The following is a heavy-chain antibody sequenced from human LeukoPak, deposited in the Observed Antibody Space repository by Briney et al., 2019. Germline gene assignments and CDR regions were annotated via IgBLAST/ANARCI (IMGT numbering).Heavy chain of an antibody. CDR2: ISGSGGST. J-gene: IGHJ3*02. V-gene: IGHV3-23*01. Sequence: PGGSLRLSCAASGFTFSNYAMSWVRQAPGKGLEWVSSISGSGGSTYYADSVKGRITISRDNSKNTLYLQMNSLRAEDTAVYYCAKEAGAGVSAFDIWGQGTMVTVSS. CDR1: GFTFSNYA. CDR3: AKEAGAGVSAFDI. D-gene: IGHD6-19*01.